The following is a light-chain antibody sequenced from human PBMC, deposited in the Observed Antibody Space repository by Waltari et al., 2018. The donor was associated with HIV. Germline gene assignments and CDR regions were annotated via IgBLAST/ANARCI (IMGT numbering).Light chain of an antibody. V-gene: IGLV2-8*01. CDR2: EVS. Sequence: QSALTQPPSASGSPGQSVTISCTGTTKDVGLYNYVSWCQQNPGEAPKLIIFEVSKRPSGVPDRFSGSKSGNTASLTVSGLQSEDEADYFCSSYAGSNTLLFGGGTKLTVL. CDR1: TKDVGLYNY. J-gene: IGLJ2*01. CDR3: SSYAGSNTLL.